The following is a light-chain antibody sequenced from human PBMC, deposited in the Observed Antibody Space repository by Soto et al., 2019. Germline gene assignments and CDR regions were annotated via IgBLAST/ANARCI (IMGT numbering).Light chain of an antibody. Sequence: DIQRTQSPSSLSASVGDRFTITCLASQSISSYLNWYQQKPGKAPKLLIYAASSLQSGVPARFSGSGSGTDFTLTISSLQPEDFVTYYCQQSYSTPITFGQGTRLEIK. J-gene: IGKJ5*01. CDR1: QSISSY. V-gene: IGKV1-39*01. CDR3: QQSYSTPIT. CDR2: AAS.